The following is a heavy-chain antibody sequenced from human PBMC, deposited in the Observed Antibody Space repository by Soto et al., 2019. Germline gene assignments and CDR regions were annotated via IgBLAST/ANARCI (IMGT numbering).Heavy chain of an antibody. V-gene: IGHV1-46*01. D-gene: IGHD3-10*01. CDR2: INPSGGST. CDR3: ALGGEWPNWFDP. CDR1: GYTFTSYY. J-gene: IGHJ5*02. Sequence: ASVKVSCKASGYTFTSYYMHWVRQAPGQGLEWMGLINPSGGSTSYAQKFQGRVTMTRDTSTSTVYMELSSLRSEDTAVYYCALGGEWPNWFDPWGQGTLVTVSS.